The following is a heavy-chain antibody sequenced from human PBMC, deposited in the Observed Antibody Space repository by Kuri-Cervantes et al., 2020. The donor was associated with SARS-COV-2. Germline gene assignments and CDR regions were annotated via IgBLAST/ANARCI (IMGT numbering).Heavy chain of an antibody. CDR3: ARTYYDFWSGYLSRHDAFDI. V-gene: IGHV2-70*11. J-gene: IGHJ3*02. CDR2: IDWDDDK. Sequence: SGPTLAKPTQTLTLTVTFSGFSPSTRGRCVSWILQPPGKALEWLARIDWDDDKYYSTSLKTRLTISKDTSKNQVVLTMTNMDPVDTATYYCARTYYDFWSGYLSRHDAFDIWGQGTMVTVSS. D-gene: IGHD3-3*01. CDR1: GFSPSTRGRC.